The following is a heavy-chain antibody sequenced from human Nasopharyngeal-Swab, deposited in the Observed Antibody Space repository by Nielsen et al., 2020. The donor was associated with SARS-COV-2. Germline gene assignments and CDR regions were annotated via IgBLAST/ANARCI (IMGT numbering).Heavy chain of an antibody. CDR3: ARDSMPHCSSTSCRKYGMDV. CDR1: GFTFSDYY. CDR2: ISSSSSYT. D-gene: IGHD2-2*01. J-gene: IGHJ6*02. Sequence: GESLKISCAASGFTFSDYYMSWIRQAPGKGLEWVSYISSSSSYTNYADSVKGRFTISRDNAKNSLYLQMSSLRAEDTAVYYCARDSMPHCSSTSCRKYGMDVWGQGTTVTVSS. V-gene: IGHV3-11*05.